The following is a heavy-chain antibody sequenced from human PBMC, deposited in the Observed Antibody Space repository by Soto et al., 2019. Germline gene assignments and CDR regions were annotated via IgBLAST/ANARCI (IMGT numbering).Heavy chain of an antibody. V-gene: IGHV4-38-2*02. CDR2: IYHSGST. CDR3: AREGVVQAAILGYGMEV. D-gene: IGHD2-2*02. CDR1: VYFISSGFY. Sequence: SETLSLTCAVSVYFISSGFYWVWIRQPPGKGLEWIASIYHSGSTHYNPSLESRVTISVDTSKNQFSLKLSSVTAADTAVYYCAREGVVQAAILGYGMEVWGQGTTVTVSS. J-gene: IGHJ6*01.